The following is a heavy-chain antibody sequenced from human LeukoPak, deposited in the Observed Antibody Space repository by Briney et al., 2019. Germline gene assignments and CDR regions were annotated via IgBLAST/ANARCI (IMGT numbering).Heavy chain of an antibody. V-gene: IGHV3-66*01. J-gene: IGHJ6*02. CDR1: GFTVSSNY. CDR2: IYSGGST. Sequence: GGSLRLSCAASGFTVSSNYMSWVRQAPGEGLEWVSVIYSGGSTYYAASVKGRFTISRDNSKNTLYLQMNSLRAEDTAVYYCARVEYYYGMDVWGQGTTVTVSS. CDR3: ARVEYYYGMDV.